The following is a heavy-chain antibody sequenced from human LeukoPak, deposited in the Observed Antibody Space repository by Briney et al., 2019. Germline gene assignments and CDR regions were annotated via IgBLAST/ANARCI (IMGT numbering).Heavy chain of an antibody. V-gene: IGHV1-69*06. Sequence: SVKVSCKASGYTFTSYEISWVRQAPGQGLEWMGGIMPIFGTPTYAQKFQGRVTFTADKSTSTTYMELSSLRSEDTAIYYCARPEGGGSWGWFDPWGQGTLVTASS. CDR2: IMPIFGTP. CDR1: GYTFTSYE. D-gene: IGHD2-15*01. CDR3: ARPEGGGSWGWFDP. J-gene: IGHJ5*02.